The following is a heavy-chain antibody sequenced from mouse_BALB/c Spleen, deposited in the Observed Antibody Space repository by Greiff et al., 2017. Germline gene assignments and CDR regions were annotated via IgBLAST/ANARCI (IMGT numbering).Heavy chain of an antibody. CDR2: INSNGGST. CDR1: GFTFSSYG. J-gene: IGHJ2*01. V-gene: IGHV5-6-3*01. CDR3: TRDRNWDKDFDY. Sequence: DVMLVESGGGLVQHGGSLKLSCAASGFTFSSYGMSWVRQTPDKRLELVATINSNGGSTYYPDSVKGRFTISRDNAKNTLYLQMSSLKSEDTAMYYCTRDRNWDKDFDYWGQGTTLTVSS. D-gene: IGHD4-1*01.